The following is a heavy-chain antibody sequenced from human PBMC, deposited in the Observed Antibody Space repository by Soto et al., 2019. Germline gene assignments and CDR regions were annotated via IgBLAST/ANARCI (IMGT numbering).Heavy chain of an antibody. CDR1: GYTFTGHY. V-gene: IGHV1-2*02. CDR3: GRGRSGELVVSY. J-gene: IGHJ4*02. CDR2: IGPNKGDT. D-gene: IGHD1-7*01. Sequence: QVQLVQSGAEVKKSGASVKVSCKASGYTFTGHYIHWVRQAPGQGPEWVGEIGPNKGDTKYAQKFQGRVTMTRDTSISTVYMELSNLSPDDTAVYYCGRGRSGELVVSYWGQGTLVTVYS.